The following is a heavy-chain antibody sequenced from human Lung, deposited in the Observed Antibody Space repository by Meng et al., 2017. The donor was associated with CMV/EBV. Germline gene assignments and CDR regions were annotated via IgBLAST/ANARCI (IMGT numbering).Heavy chain of an antibody. V-gene: IGHV1-69*10. CDR1: GDTFRSHA. D-gene: IGHD3-22*01. CDR3: GRALYSYDSNGYYPYFDY. CDR2: IIPILGIP. J-gene: IGHJ4*02. Sequence: SXXVSXKASGDTFRSHAIIWVRQAPGQGLEWMGGIIPILGIPTYAQKFQGRVAIAADKSPTTAYMELSRMRSEDTAVYFCGRALYSYDSNGYYPYFDYWGQGXLVTVSS.